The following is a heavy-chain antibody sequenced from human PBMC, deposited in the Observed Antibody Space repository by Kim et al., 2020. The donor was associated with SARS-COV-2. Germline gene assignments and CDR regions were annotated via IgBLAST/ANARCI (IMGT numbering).Heavy chain of an antibody. V-gene: IGHV4-59*01. J-gene: IGHJ5*02. D-gene: IGHD2-2*01. Sequence: PSLKRRVTIAVDTSKNQFSLKLSSVTAADTAVYYCARVVVVPAAPAGWFDPWGQGTLVTVSS. CDR3: ARVVVVPAAPAGWFDP.